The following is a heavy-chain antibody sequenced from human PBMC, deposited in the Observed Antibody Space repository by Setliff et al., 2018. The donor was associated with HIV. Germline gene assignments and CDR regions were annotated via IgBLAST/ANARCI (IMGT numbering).Heavy chain of an antibody. CDR1: GYSFSTYW. J-gene: IGHJ3*01. Sequence: GESLKISCQGSGYSFSTYWIGWVRQMPGKGLEWMGIMYPGTSTTKYSPSYQGQVTISADKSISTTYLQWSSLKASDTAMYYCASLSGYSGDAFDVWGQGTMVTVSS. V-gene: IGHV5-51*01. D-gene: IGHD3-22*01. CDR3: ASLSGYSGDAFDV. CDR2: MYPGTSTT.